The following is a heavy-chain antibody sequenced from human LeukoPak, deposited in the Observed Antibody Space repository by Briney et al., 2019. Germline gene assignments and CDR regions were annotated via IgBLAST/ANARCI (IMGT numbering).Heavy chain of an antibody. D-gene: IGHD3-22*01. Sequence: PGRSLRLSCAASGFSFSTYGMHWVRQAPGKGLEWAAMIWYDASGQHYADSVKGRFTISRDTSKNTLYLQMNSLRAEDTAVYFCARDSLYDDNGYYHYFDYWGQGTLVTVSS. CDR2: IWYDASGQ. V-gene: IGHV3-33*01. CDR3: ARDSLYDDNGYYHYFDY. J-gene: IGHJ4*02. CDR1: GFSFSTYG.